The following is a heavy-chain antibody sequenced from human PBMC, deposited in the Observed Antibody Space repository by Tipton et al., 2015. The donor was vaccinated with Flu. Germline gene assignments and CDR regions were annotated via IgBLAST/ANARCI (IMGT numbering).Heavy chain of an antibody. J-gene: IGHJ4*02. Sequence: QLVQSGGGLIQPGGSLRLSCAVSGFNVIGNYMGWVRQAPGRGLECIAMIYSAGNTHHADSVKGRFTVSRDDSKNTLFLQMTSLRADDTAAYYCVTGYDSAIFDFWGQGTLVTVSS. CDR3: VTGYDSAIFDF. D-gene: IGHD3-22*01. CDR1: GFNVIGNY. CDR2: IYSAGNT. V-gene: IGHV3-53*01.